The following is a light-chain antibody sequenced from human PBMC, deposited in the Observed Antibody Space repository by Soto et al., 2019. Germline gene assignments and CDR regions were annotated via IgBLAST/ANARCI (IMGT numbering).Light chain of an antibody. CDR1: QDISNY. V-gene: IGKV1-33*01. Sequence: DIQMTQSPSSLSASVGDRVTITCQASQDISNYLSWYQQEPGKAPKLLIYDASNLHTGVPSRFSGSGSGTDFTFTISTLLPEDIATYYCQQYHNLPVTFGGWTKVEIK. J-gene: IGKJ4*01. CDR2: DAS. CDR3: QQYHNLPVT.